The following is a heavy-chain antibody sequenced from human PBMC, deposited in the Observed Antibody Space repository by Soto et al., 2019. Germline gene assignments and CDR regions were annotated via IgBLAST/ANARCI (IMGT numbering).Heavy chain of an antibody. CDR3: AASLPNGGYYGSGSD. Sequence: EVQLLESGGGLVQPGGSLRLSCAASGFTFSSYAMSWVRQAPGKGLEWVSAISGSGGSTYYADSVKGRFTSSGDNSKNTLYLQMTSLRSEDTAVYYCAASLPNGGYYGSGSDWGQGALVTVSS. V-gene: IGHV3-23*01. CDR2: ISGSGGST. D-gene: IGHD3-10*01. J-gene: IGHJ4*02. CDR1: GFTFSSYA.